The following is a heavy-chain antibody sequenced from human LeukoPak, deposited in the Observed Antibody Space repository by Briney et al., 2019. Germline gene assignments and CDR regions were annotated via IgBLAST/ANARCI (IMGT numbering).Heavy chain of an antibody. CDR3: ARDKSSTNWLDS. CDR2: INPSGGST. D-gene: IGHD3-10*01. V-gene: IGHV1-46*01. CDR1: GYSFTNFY. Sequence: ASVKVSCKASGYSFTNFYIHWVRQAPGQGLEWMGIINPSGGSTNYAQKFQGRVTMTSDTSASTVYMDLSSLRSEDTAIYYCARDKSSTNWLDSWGQGALVTVSS. J-gene: IGHJ5*01.